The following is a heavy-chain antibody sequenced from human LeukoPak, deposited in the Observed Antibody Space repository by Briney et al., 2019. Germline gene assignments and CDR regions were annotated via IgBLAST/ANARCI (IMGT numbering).Heavy chain of an antibody. V-gene: IGHV3-66*01. D-gene: IGHD1/OR15-1a*01. CDR2: IYTDGST. Sequence: GGSLRLSCAASGFTVSSNYMIWLRQAPGKGVVGVSVIYTDGSTYYAYSVRARVSISRDDSKNTLSLQMNSLRAEDTAVYYCAIGNYRNIPGWGQGTLVTVSS. CDR1: GFTVSSNY. CDR3: AIGNYRNIPG. J-gene: IGHJ4*02.